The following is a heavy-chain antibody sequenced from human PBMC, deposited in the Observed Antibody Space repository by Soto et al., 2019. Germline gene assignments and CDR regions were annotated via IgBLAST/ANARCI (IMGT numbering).Heavy chain of an antibody. CDR3: ARAPLNYDFWNGPFDY. D-gene: IGHD3-3*01. J-gene: IGHJ4*02. V-gene: IGHV4-31*03. CDR1: GGSISSGGYY. CDR2: IYYSGST. Sequence: QVQLQESGPGLVKPSQTLSLTCTVSGGSISSGGYYWSWIRQHPGKGLEWIGYIYYSGSTYYNPSLKSRVTISVDTSKNQFSLKLSSLTTADTAVYYCARAPLNYDFWNGPFDYWGQGTLVTVSS.